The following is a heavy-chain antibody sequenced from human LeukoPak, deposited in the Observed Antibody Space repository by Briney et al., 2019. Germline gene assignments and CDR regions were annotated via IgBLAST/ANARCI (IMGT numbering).Heavy chain of an antibody. CDR2: INAGNGNT. V-gene: IGHV1-3*01. D-gene: IGHD3-22*01. CDR1: GYTFTSYA. CDR3: ARDQTYYYDSSGYYYVWNNWFDP. Sequence: GASVKVSCKASGYTFTSYAMHWVRQAPGQRLEWMGWINAGNGNTKYSQKFQGRVTITRDTPASTAYMELSSLRSEDTAVYYCARDQTYYYDSSGYYYVWNNWFDPWGQGTLVTVSS. J-gene: IGHJ5*02.